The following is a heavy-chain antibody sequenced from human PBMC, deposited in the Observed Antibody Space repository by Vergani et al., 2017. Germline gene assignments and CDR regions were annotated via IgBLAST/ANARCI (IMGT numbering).Heavy chain of an antibody. CDR1: GYTFTGYY. D-gene: IGHD3-9*01. CDR3: ARLRYFDWLRHYYYYYGMYV. J-gene: IGHJ6*02. Sequence: QVQLVQSGAEVKKPGASVKVSCKASGYTFTGYYMHWVRQAPGQGLEWMGWINPNSGGTNYAQKFQGRVTMTRDTSISTAYMELSRLRSDDTAVYYCARLRYFDWLRHYYYYYGMYVWGQGTTVTVSS. CDR2: INPNSGGT. V-gene: IGHV1-2*02.